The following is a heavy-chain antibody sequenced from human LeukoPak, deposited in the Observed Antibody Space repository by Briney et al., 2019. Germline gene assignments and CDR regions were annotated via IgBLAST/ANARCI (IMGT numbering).Heavy chain of an antibody. D-gene: IGHD3-16*01. Sequence: SETLSLTYTVSGGSISSYYWSWIRQPPGKGLEWIGYIYYSGSTNYNPSLKSRVTISVDTSKNQFSLKLSSVTAADTAVYYCARQTGDYVWGSDKFDYWGQGTLVTVSS. J-gene: IGHJ4*02. V-gene: IGHV4-59*08. CDR2: IYYSGST. CDR3: ARQTGDYVWGSDKFDY. CDR1: GGSISSYY.